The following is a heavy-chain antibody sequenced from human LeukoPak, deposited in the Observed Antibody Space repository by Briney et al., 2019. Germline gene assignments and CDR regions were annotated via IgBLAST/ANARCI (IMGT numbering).Heavy chain of an antibody. J-gene: IGHJ5*02. CDR2: IYHSGST. CDR3: ASYRGGEDGKFDP. D-gene: IGHD3-16*01. Sequence: SETLSLTCTVSGYSISSGFYWGWIRQPPGKGLECIGSIYHSGSTYYNPSLKSRVTISVDTSKNQFSLKLSSVTAADTAVYYCASYRGGEDGKFDPWGQGTLVTVSS. V-gene: IGHV4-38-2*02. CDR1: GYSISSGFY.